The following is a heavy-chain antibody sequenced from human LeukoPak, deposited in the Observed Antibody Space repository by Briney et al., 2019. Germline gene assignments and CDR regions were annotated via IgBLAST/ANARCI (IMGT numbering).Heavy chain of an antibody. CDR2: INGNGGST. D-gene: IGHD3-22*01. J-gene: IGHJ4*02. Sequence: GGSLTLSCAASGFTFSDYDITWIRQAPGKGLEWFSHINGNGGSTSYAYSVRGRFTVSRDNSKHMLYLQMNSLRADDPAVYPCAKVRPFTPIAVVPEYFDYWGKGTLVAVSS. CDR1: GFTFSDYD. V-gene: IGHV3-23*01. CDR3: AKVRPFTPIAVVPEYFDY.